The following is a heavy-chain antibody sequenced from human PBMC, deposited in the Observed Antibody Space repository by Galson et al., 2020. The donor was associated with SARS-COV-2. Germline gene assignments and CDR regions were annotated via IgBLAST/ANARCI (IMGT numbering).Heavy chain of an antibody. V-gene: IGHV3-33*01. CDR3: ARDGQLSSGWAFED. D-gene: IGHD6-19*01. CDR2: IFFDGSDK. Sequence: GESLKISCAASGFSFSSHAIHWVRQAPGKGLEWVAQIFFDGSDKYYGDSVKGRFTISRSSSKNMVYLQMDNLKVDDTAVYYCARDGQLSSGWAFEDWGQGTLVTVSS. J-gene: IGHJ4*02. CDR1: GFSFSSHA.